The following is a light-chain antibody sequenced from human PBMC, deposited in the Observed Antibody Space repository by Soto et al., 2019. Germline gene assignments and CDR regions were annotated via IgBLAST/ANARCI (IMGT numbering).Light chain of an antibody. CDR2: DAS. Sequence: IQMTQSPSTLSASVGDRVTITCRASQTIGNWLAWYQQKTGKAPKLLIYDASSLERGVPSRSSGSRSGTEFTLTISSLQPDDFATYYCQQYDSYSYTFGQGTKLEIK. CDR1: QTIGNW. CDR3: QQYDSYSYT. V-gene: IGKV1-5*01. J-gene: IGKJ2*01.